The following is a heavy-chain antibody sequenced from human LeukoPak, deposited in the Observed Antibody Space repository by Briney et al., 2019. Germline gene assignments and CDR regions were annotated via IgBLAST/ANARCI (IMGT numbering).Heavy chain of an antibody. Sequence: GSLRLSCAASGFTVSSNYMTWVRQAPGKGLQWVSTISVSGGSTYYADSVKGRFTISRDTSKSTLYLQMNSLRDEDTAVYYCAKYGSGTYYNGLYWGQGTLVTVSS. D-gene: IGHD3-10*01. CDR3: AKYGSGTYYNGLY. CDR1: GFTVSSNY. CDR2: ISVSGGST. V-gene: IGHV3-23*01. J-gene: IGHJ4*02.